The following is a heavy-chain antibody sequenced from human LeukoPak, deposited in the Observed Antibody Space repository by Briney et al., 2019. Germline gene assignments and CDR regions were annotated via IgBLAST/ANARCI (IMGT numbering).Heavy chain of an antibody. CDR1: GGSISSGSYY. CDR2: IYTSRST. J-gene: IGHJ4*02. V-gene: IGHV4-61*02. CDR3: ARSIAAADYFDY. D-gene: IGHD6-13*01. Sequence: SQTLSLTCTVSGGSISSGSYYWSWIRQPAGKGLEWIGRIYTSRSTNYNPSLKSRVTISVDTSKNQFSLKLSSVTAADTAVYYCARSIAAADYFDYWGQGTLVTVSS.